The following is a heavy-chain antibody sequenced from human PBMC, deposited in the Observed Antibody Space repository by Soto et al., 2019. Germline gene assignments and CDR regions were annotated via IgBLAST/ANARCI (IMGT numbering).Heavy chain of an antibody. Sequence: PGGSLRLSCAASGFTFSSYAMSWVRQAPGKGLEWVSAISGSGGSTYYADSVKGRFTISRDNSKNTLYLQMNSLGAEDTAVYFCARPLHSGDCYRAFDIWGQGTMVTVSS. CDR3: ARPLHSGDCYRAFDI. J-gene: IGHJ3*02. D-gene: IGHD2-21*02. CDR2: ISGSGGST. V-gene: IGHV3-23*01. CDR1: GFTFSSYA.